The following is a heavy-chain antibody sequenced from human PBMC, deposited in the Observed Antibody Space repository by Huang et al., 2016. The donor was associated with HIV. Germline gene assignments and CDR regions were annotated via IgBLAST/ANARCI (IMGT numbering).Heavy chain of an antibody. D-gene: IGHD3-22*01. J-gene: IGHJ4*02. CDR3: ARGRGPTDYERPYDY. Sequence: QVQLQQWGARLVKPSETLSVTCAVFGGAFSGYYWNWIRQCPGKGLGWIGEVDDSGTTNYVPCLQGGVTILMGTSENQFALKLRSGTAADTAVYYCARGRGPTDYERPYDYWGQGTPITVS. CDR2: VDDSGTT. CDR1: GGAFSGYY. V-gene: IGHV4-34*02.